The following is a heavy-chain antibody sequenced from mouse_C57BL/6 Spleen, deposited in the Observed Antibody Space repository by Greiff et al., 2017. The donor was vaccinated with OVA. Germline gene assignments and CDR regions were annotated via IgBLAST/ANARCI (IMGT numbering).Heavy chain of an antibody. CDR1: GYAFTNYL. J-gene: IGHJ2*01. CDR2: INPGSGGT. Sequence: QVQLKESGAELVRPGTSVKVSCKASGYAFTNYLIEWVKQRPGQGLEWIGVINPGSGGTNYNEKFKGKATLTADKSSSTAYMQLSSLTSEDSAVYFCARGITTVVATRGFDYWGQGTTLTVSS. D-gene: IGHD1-1*01. V-gene: IGHV1-54*01. CDR3: ARGITTVVATRGFDY.